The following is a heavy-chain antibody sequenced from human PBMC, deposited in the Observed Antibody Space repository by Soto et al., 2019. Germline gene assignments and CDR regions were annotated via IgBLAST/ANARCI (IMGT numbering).Heavy chain of an antibody. Sequence: SVKVSCKASGGTFSSYAISCVRQAPGQGLEWMGGIIPIFGTANCAQKFQGRVTITADKSTSTAYMELSSLRSEDTAVYYCAVGADYGGNAGSYCGQGPLVTVYS. D-gene: IGHD4-17*01. CDR2: IIPIFGTA. CDR3: AVGADYGGNAGSY. J-gene: IGHJ4*02. V-gene: IGHV1-69*06. CDR1: GGTFSSYA.